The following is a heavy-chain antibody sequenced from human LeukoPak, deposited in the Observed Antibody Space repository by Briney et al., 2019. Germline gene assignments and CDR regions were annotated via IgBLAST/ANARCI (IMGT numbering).Heavy chain of an antibody. D-gene: IGHD3-3*01. CDR2: IRYEGRHK. J-gene: IGHJ4*02. Sequence: GGSLRLSCAASGFTFSHHGMHWVRQAPGKGLEWVAFIRYEGRHKYYADAVKGRFTISRDNPKNTMYLQMNSLRPEDTAMYYCAKDEQPGIITIFFLNGWGQGTLVTVSS. CDR1: GFTFSHHG. CDR3: AKDEQPGIITIFFLNG. V-gene: IGHV3-30*02.